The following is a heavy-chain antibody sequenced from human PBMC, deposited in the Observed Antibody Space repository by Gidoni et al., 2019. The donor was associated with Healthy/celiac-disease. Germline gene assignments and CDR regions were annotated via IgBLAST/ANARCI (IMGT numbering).Heavy chain of an antibody. CDR2: IYYSGST. J-gene: IGHJ4*02. V-gene: IGHV4-31*03. D-gene: IGHD1-26*01. CDR1: GGSISRGGYY. CDR3: AAGIVGATTSFPFDY. Sequence: QVQLQESGPGLVKPSQTLSLTCTVPGGSISRGGYYWGWIRQHPGKGLEWIGYIYYSGSTYYNPSLKSRVTISVDTSKNQFSLKLSSVTAADTAVYYCAAGIVGATTSFPFDYWGQGTLVTVSS.